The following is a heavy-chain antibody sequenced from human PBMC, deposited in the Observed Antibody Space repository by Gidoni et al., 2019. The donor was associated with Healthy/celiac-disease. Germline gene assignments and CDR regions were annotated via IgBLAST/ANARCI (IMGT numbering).Heavy chain of an antibody. J-gene: IGHJ3*02. Sequence: QVQLVQSGAEVKKPGSSVKVSCKASGGTFSSYTISWVRQAPGQGLEWMGRIIPILGIANYAQKFQGRVTSTADKSTSTAYMELSSLRSEDTAVYYCARDNEDCSGGSCYFDAFDIWGQGTMVTVSS. CDR2: IIPILGIA. CDR3: ARDNEDCSGGSCYFDAFDI. CDR1: GGTFSSYT. D-gene: IGHD2-15*01. V-gene: IGHV1-69*08.